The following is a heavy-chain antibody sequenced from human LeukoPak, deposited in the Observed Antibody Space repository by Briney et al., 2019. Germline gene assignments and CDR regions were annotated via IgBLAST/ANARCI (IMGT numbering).Heavy chain of an antibody. V-gene: IGHV3-21*01. CDR3: ARDIAVRGVSDY. D-gene: IGHD3-10*01. CDR2: ISSSSSYI. Sequence: GGSLRLSCAASGFTFSSYSMNWVRQAPGKGLEWVSSISSSSSYIYYADSVKGRFTISRDNAKNSLYLQMNSLRAEDTAVYYCARDIAVRGVSDYWGQGTLVTVSS. J-gene: IGHJ4*02. CDR1: GFTFSSYS.